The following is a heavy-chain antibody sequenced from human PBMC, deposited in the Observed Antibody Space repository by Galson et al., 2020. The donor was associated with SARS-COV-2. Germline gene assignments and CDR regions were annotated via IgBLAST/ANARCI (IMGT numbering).Heavy chain of an antibody. J-gene: IGHJ6*02. CDR1: GYTFTSYG. CDR2: TSAYKGKT. V-gene: IGHV1-18*01. D-gene: IGHD5-18*01. Sequence: ASVKVSCKASGYTFTSYGISWVRQAPGQGLEWMGWTSAYKGKTNYAQKLQGRVTMTTDTSTSTAYMELRSLRSDDTAVYYCARDVDVDTAMLNYYYYGMDVWGQGTTVTVSS. CDR3: ARDVDVDTAMLNYYYYGMDV.